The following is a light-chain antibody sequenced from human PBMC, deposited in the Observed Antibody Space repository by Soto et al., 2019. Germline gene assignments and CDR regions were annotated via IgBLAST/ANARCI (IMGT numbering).Light chain of an antibody. J-gene: IGKJ4*01. CDR2: DAS. Sequence: EIVLTQSPDTLSLSPGERATLACRASQSVDNYLAWYQQRPGQAPRLLIYDASNRASGIPARFSGSGSGTDFTLTISSLEPEDFAVYSCQQRSTGPPLTFGGGTKVEIK. V-gene: IGKV3-11*01. CDR3: QQRSTGPPLT. CDR1: QSVDNY.